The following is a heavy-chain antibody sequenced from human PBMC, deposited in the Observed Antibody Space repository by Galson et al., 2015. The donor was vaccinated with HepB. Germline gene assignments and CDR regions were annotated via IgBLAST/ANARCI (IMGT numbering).Heavy chain of an antibody. V-gene: IGHV3-48*01. J-gene: IGHJ6*03. D-gene: IGHD1-26*01. Sequence: SLRLSCAVSGFTFNSYSMIWVRQAPGKGLEWVSYISSSSSTIYYAESVRGRLIISRDNAKNSLYLQMNSLRAEDTAVYYCARGTHPIVGATLSFYSYYYMDVWGKGTTVTVSS. CDR3: ARGTHPIVGATLSFYSYYYMDV. CDR2: ISSSSSTI. CDR1: GFTFNSYS.